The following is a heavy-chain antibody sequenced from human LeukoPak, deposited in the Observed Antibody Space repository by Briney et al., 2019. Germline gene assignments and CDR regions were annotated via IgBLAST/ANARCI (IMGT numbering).Heavy chain of an antibody. Sequence: ASVKVSCKASGGTFSSYAISWVRQAPGQGLEWMGWMNPNSGNTGYAQKFQGRVTITRNTSISTAYMELSSLRSEDTAVYYCAARGDYWGQGTLVTVSS. CDR2: MNPNSGNT. CDR3: AARGDY. V-gene: IGHV1-8*03. CDR1: GGTFSSYA. J-gene: IGHJ4*02.